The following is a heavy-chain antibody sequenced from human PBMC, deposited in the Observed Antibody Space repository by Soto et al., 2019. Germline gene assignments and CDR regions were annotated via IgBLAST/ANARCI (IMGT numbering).Heavy chain of an antibody. V-gene: IGHV4-30-4*01. CDR2: IYYSGST. CDR3: ARVRAGWLQAYYFDY. D-gene: IGHD5-12*01. Sequence: SETLSLTCTVSGGSISSGDYYWSWIRQPPGKGLEWIGYIYYSGSTYYNPSLKSRVTISVDTSKNQFSLKLSSVTAADTAVYYCARVRAGWLQAYYFDYWGQGTLVTVSS. J-gene: IGHJ4*02. CDR1: GGSISSGDYY.